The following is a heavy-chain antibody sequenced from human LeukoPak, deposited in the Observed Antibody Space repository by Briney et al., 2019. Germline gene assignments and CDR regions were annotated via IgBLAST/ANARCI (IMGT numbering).Heavy chain of an antibody. J-gene: IGHJ6*02. CDR2: IIPIFGIT. V-gene: IGHV1-69*04. D-gene: IGHD6-6*01. Sequence: SVKVSCKASGGTFSSYAISWVRQAPGQGLEWMGRIIPIFGITNYAQKFQGRVTITADKSTSTAYMELSSLRSEDTAVYYCARDSSSIAARPDYYYYGMDVWGQGTTVTVSS. CDR1: GGTFSSYA. CDR3: ARDSSSIAARPDYYYYGMDV.